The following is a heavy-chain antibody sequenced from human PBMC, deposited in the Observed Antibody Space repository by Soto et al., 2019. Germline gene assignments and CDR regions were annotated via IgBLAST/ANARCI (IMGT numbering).Heavy chain of an antibody. CDR1: GYSFTTYW. CDR3: ARLLRYCSRPGCYNFDS. V-gene: IGHV5-51*01. J-gene: IGHJ4*02. D-gene: IGHD2-15*01. CDR2: IYPGDSES. Sequence: GESLKISCKGSGYSFTTYWIGWVRQMPGKGLEWMGIIYPGDSESRYSPSFQGQVTFSADKSITTAYLQWSSPRASDTAIYYCARLLRYCSRPGCYNFDSWGQGTLVTVSS.